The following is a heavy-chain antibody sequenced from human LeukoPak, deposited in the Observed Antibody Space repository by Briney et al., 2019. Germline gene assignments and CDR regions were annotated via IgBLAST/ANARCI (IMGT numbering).Heavy chain of an antibody. Sequence: GGSLRLSCAASGFTISRYDIHWVRQVTGKGLEGVSFLITTGDTYYQDSMKGRFTISRDTVRNSVYLQMDSLRADDTAVYYCTRGRCASCYGDSGLDPWGQGTLVTVSS. CDR2: LITTGDT. D-gene: IGHD2-2*01. CDR1: GFTISRYD. V-gene: IGHV3-13*01. J-gene: IGHJ5*02. CDR3: TRGRCASCYGDSGLDP.